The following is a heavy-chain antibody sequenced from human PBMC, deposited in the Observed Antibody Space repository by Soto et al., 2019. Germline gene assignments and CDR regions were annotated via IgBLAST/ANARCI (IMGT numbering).Heavy chain of an antibody. CDR1: GFTFSSYV. V-gene: IGHV3-23*01. Sequence: EVQLLESGGGLVQPGGSLRLSCAASGFTFSSYVMSWVRQAPGKGLEWVSAISGSGGSTYYADSVKGRFTISRDNSKNTLYLLMNSLRAEDTAVYYCANLNGVVTAIPGADWGQGTLVTVSS. D-gene: IGHD2-21*02. CDR2: ISGSGGST. CDR3: ANLNGVVTAIPGAD. J-gene: IGHJ4*02.